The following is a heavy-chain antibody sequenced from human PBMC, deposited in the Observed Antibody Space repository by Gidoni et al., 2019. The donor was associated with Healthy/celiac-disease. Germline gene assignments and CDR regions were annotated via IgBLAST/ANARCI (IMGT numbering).Heavy chain of an antibody. J-gene: IGHJ3*02. CDR2: IKQDGSEK. V-gene: IGHV3-7*03. Sequence: EVQLVESGGGLVQPGGSLRLSCAASGFTFSIYWVSWVRQAPGKGLEWVANIKQDGSEKYYVDSVKGRFTISRDNAKNSLYLQMNSLRAEDTAVYYCARDLGTGAFDIWGQGTMVTVSS. D-gene: IGHD1-1*01. CDR1: GFTFSIYW. CDR3: ARDLGTGAFDI.